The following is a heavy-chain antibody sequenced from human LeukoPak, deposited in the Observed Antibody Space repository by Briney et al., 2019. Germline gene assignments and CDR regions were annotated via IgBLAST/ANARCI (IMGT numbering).Heavy chain of an antibody. J-gene: IGHJ6*02. CDR3: ARSPTPTVAGDYGMDV. D-gene: IGHD6-19*01. CDR1: GYTFTSYY. V-gene: IGHV1-46*01. CDR2: INPSGGST. Sequence: ASVKVSCKASGYTFTSYYMHWVRQAPGQGLEWMGIINPSGGSTSYAQKFQGRVTMTRDTSTSTVYMELSSLRSEDTAVYYCARSPTPTVAGDYGMDVWGQGTLVTVSS.